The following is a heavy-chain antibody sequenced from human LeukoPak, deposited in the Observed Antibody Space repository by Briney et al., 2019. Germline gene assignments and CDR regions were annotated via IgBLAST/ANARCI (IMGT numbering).Heavy chain of an antibody. D-gene: IGHD3-10*01. CDR1: GYTFTSYG. Sequence: GASVKVSCKASGYTFTSYGISWVRQAPGQGLEWMGWINPNSGGTNYAQKFQGRVTMTRDTSISTAYMELSRLRSDDTAVYYCARDPFTMVRGVIPTPDAFDIWGQGTMVTVSS. CDR3: ARDPFTMVRGVIPTPDAFDI. J-gene: IGHJ3*02. V-gene: IGHV1-2*02. CDR2: INPNSGGT.